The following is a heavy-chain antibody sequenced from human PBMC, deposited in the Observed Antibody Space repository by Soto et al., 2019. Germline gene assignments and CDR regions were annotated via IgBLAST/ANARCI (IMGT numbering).Heavy chain of an antibody. CDR1: GFTFTSSS. CDR3: AAEKSAQWLVRWAFDI. D-gene: IGHD6-19*01. CDR2: IVVGSGNT. V-gene: IGHV1-58*01. Sequence: GASVKVSCKASGFTFTSSSVQWVRQARGQRLEWIGWIVVGSGNTNYAQKFQERVTITRDMSTSTAYMELSSLRSEDTAVYYCAAEKSAQWLVRWAFDIWGQGTMVTVSS. J-gene: IGHJ3*02.